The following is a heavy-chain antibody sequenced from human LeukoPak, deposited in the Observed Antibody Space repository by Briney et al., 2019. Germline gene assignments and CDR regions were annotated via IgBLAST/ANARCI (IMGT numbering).Heavy chain of an antibody. V-gene: IGHV3-30*03. J-gene: IGHJ5*02. CDR1: GFTFSSYG. D-gene: IGHD1-26*01. Sequence: GGSLRLSCAASGFTFSSYGMHWVRQAPGKGLEWVAVISYDGSNKYYADSVKGRFTISRDNSKNTLYLQMNSLRAEDTAVYYCARHGRLSLLSGPWGQGTLVTVSS. CDR3: ARHGRLSLLSGP. CDR2: ISYDGSNK.